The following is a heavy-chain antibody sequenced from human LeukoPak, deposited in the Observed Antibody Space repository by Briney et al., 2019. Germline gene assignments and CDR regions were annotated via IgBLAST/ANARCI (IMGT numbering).Heavy chain of an antibody. CDR2: ISSSSSYI. CDR3: ARVYAVRAPWYGMDV. V-gene: IGHV3-21*01. CDR1: GFTFSSYW. Sequence: GGSLRLSCAASGFTFSSYWMSWVRQAPGMGLEWVSSISSSSSYIYYADSVKGRFTISRDNAKNPLYLQMNSLRAEDTAVYYCARVYAVRAPWYGMDVWGQGTTVTVSS. D-gene: IGHD3-10*01. J-gene: IGHJ6*02.